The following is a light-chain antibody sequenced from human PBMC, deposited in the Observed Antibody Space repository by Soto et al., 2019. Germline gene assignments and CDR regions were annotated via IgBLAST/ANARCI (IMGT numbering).Light chain of an antibody. Sequence: QSALTQPASLSGSPGQSVTISCTGTSSDIGGYNSVSWYQQHPGKAPRLVIYEVNKRPSGVPDRFSGSKSGYTASLTVSGLQTEDEAFYYCSSSAGIYHYLVFGGGTKVTVL. CDR1: SSDIGGYNS. J-gene: IGLJ3*02. CDR2: EVN. V-gene: IGLV2-8*01. CDR3: SSSAGIYHYLV.